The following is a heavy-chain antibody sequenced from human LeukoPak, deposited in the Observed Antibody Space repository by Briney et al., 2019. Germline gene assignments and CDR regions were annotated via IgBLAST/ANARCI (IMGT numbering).Heavy chain of an antibody. CDR1: GFTFRSYA. V-gene: IGHV3-23*01. CDR2: ISGRGGNT. CDR3: AKVSWANYFDY. D-gene: IGHD6-13*01. J-gene: IGHJ4*02. Sequence: GGSLRLSCAASGFTFRSYAVSWVRKAPGKGVGCVSGISGRGGNTHYADSVRGRFTISRGNSKNTLYLQMNSLRAEDTAIYYCAKVSWANYFDYWGRGTLVTVSS.